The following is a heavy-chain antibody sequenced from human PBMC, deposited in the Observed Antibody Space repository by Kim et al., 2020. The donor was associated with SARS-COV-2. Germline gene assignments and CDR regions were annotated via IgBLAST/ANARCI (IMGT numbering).Heavy chain of an antibody. CDR1: GFTFNENY. J-gene: IGHJ4*01. D-gene: IGHD3-22*01. Sequence: GGSLRLSCAASGFTFNENYMDWVRQAPGKGLEWVGRIRNRAKSYTTEYAASVKGRITISRDDSKNSLYLQMNSLKTEDTAVYYCVKVEKSGYYSFDNGG. V-gene: IGHV3-72*01. CDR2: IRNRAKSYTT. CDR3: VKVEKSGYYSFDN.